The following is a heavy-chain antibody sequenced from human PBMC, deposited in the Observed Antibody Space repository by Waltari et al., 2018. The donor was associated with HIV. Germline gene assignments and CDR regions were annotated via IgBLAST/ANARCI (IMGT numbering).Heavy chain of an antibody. CDR2: FNSYNGDT. Sequence: QVHPVQSGAELKKTGASVKLYCKASGYTSTNFGINSVRQAPGQGLEWMGWFNSYNGDTKYAQKFQDRVTMTTDTSTSTAYMELRSLRSDDTAVYYCARFFPTATTTGWYLDLWGPGTLVTMSS. V-gene: IGHV1-18*04. J-gene: IGHJ2*01. D-gene: IGHD4-17*01. CDR1: GYTSTNFG. CDR3: ARFFPTATTTGWYLDL.